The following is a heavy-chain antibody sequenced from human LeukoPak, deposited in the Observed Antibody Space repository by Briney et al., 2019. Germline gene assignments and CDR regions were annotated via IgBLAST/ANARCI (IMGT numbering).Heavy chain of an antibody. J-gene: IGHJ4*02. CDR1: GGSISSYY. Sequence: PSETLSLTCTVSGGSISSYYWSWLRQPPGKGLEWIGYIYYSGSTNYNPSLKSRVTISVDTSKNQFSLKLSSVTAADTAVYYCARVVGMAYFDYWGQGTLVTVSS. V-gene: IGHV4-59*01. D-gene: IGHD3-22*01. CDR2: IYYSGST. CDR3: ARVVGMAYFDY.